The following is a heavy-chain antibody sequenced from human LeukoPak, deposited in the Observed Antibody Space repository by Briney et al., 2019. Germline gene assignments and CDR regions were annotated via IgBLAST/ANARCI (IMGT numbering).Heavy chain of an antibody. Sequence: PGGSLRLSRAASGFTFSSYAMSWVRQAPGKGLEWVSAISGSGGSTYYADSVKGRFTISRDNSKNTLYLQMNSLRAEDTAVYYCAKTRGYSGYGHFDYWGQGTLVTVSS. CDR3: AKTRGYSGYGHFDY. CDR1: GFTFSSYA. J-gene: IGHJ4*02. V-gene: IGHV3-23*01. CDR2: ISGSGGST. D-gene: IGHD5-12*01.